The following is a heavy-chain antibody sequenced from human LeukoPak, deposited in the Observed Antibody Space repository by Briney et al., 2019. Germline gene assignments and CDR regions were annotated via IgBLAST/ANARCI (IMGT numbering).Heavy chain of an antibody. D-gene: IGHD3-3*01. J-gene: IGHJ4*02. V-gene: IGHV1-2*02. CDR2: INPNSGGT. CDR3: ARDRIGLRFLEWLLSEVGLDY. CDR1: GYTFTGYY. Sequence: ASVKVSCKASGYTFTGYYMHWVRQAPGQGLEWMGWINPNSGGTNYAQKFQGRVTMARDTSISTAYMELSRLRSDDTAVYYCARDRIGLRFLEWLLSEVGLDYWGQGTLVTVSS.